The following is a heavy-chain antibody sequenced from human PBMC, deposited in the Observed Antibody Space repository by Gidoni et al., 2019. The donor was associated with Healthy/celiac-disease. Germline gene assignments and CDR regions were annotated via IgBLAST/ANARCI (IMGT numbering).Heavy chain of an antibody. J-gene: IGHJ6*02. V-gene: IGHV3-30-3*01. D-gene: IGHD3-9*01. CDR3: AREAAYYDILTGYYYYYGMDV. CDR1: GFTFSSYA. Sequence: QVQLVESGGGVVQPGRSLRLSCSASGFTFSSYAMPWVRQAPGKGLEWVAVISYDGSNKYYADSVKGRFTISRDNSKNTLYLQMNSLRAEDTAVYYCAREAAYYDILTGYYYYYGMDVWGQGTTVTVSS. CDR2: ISYDGSNK.